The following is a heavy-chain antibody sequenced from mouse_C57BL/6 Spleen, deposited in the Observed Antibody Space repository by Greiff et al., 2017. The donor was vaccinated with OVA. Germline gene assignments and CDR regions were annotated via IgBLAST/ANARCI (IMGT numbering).Heavy chain of an antibody. V-gene: IGHV2-9-1*01. J-gene: IGHJ4*01. CDR1: GFSLTSYA. CDR2: MWTGGGT. Sequence: QVQLKESGPGLVAPSQSLSITCTVSGFSLTSYAISWVRQPPGKGLEWLGVMWTGGGTNYNSAPKSRLSISKDNSKSQVFLKMNSLQTDDTARYYCARNEGPYWAMDYWGQGTSVTVSS. D-gene: IGHD2-10*01. CDR3: ARNEGPYWAMDY.